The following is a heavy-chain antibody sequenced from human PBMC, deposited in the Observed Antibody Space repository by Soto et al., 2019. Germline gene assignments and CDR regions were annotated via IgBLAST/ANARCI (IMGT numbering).Heavy chain of an antibody. D-gene: IGHD3-3*01. CDR2: IWYDGGNK. J-gene: IGHJ4*02. CDR3: ARASTIFGVVDHFDY. V-gene: IGHV3-33*01. Sequence: GGSLRLSCAASGFTFSNYGMHWVRQAPGKGLEWVAIIWYDGGNKYYADSVKGRFTIFRDNSRSTLYLQMKSLTAEDTAVYYCARASTIFGVVDHFDYWGQGTLVTVSS. CDR1: GFTFSNYG.